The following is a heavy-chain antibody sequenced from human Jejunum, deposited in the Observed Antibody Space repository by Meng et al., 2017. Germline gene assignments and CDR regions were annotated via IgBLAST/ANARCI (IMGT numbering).Heavy chain of an antibody. J-gene: IGHJ5*02. D-gene: IGHD6-13*01. CDR1: GGTFSSYA. V-gene: IGHV1-69*13. Sequence: SVKVSCKASGGTFSSYAISWVRQAPGQGLEWMGGIIPIFGTANYAQKFQGRVTITADESTSTAYMELISLRREDTAVYYCARDVREAAAGTGWFEPWGQGTLVTVSS. CDR3: ARDVREAAAGTGWFEP. CDR2: IIPIFGTA.